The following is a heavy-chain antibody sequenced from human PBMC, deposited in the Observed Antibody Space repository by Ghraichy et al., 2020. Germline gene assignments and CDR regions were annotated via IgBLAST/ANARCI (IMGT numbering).Heavy chain of an antibody. D-gene: IGHD3-10*01. Sequence: SETLSLTCTVSGGSISSYYWSWIRQPPGKGLEWIGYIYYSGSTNYNPSLKSRVTISVDTSKNQFSLKLSSVTAADTAVYYCARHFYYGSGSYYQRTPPIDWGQGTLVTVSS. V-gene: IGHV4-59*08. CDR1: GGSISSYY. CDR2: IYYSGST. J-gene: IGHJ4*02. CDR3: ARHFYYGSGSYYQRTPPID.